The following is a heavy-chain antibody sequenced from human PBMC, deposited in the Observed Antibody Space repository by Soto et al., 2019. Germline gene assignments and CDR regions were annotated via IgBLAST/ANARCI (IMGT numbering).Heavy chain of an antibody. J-gene: IGHJ3*02. CDR3: ASPRLHSDIVVVVAADAFDI. CDR1: GGTFSSYT. CDR2: IIPILGIA. Sequence: QVQLVQSGAEVKKAGSSVQVSCKASGGTFSSYTISWVRQAPGQGLEWMGRIIPILGIANYAQKFQGRVTITVDKSTSTAYMELRSLRSEATAVYYCASPRLHSDIVVVVAADAFDIWGQGTMVTVSS. D-gene: IGHD2-15*01. V-gene: IGHV1-69*02.